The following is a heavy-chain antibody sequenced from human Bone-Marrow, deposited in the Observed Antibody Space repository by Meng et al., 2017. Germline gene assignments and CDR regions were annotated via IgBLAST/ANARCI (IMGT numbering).Heavy chain of an antibody. J-gene: IGHJ4*02. D-gene: IGHD2-15*01. Sequence: GESLKISFAASGFTFSSYWMHWVRQAPGKGLVWVSRINSDGSSTSYADSVKGRFTISRDNAKNSLYLQMNSLGAEDTALSYCARAPKVEYWGQGTLVTVSS. V-gene: IGHV3-74*01. CDR3: ARAPKVEY. CDR1: GFTFSSYW. CDR2: INSDGSST.